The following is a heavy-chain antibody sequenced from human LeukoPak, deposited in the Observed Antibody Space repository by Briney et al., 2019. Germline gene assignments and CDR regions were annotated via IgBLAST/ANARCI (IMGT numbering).Heavy chain of an antibody. CDR2: ISTNNGNT. J-gene: IGHJ5*02. CDR3: ARDSGRGDSDPYNWFDP. Sequence: ASVKVSCKASGYTFTSYGISWVRQAPGQGLEWMGWISTNNGNTDYAQMLQGRVTMTTDTSTSTAYMELRSLRSDDTAIYYCARDSGRGDSDPYNWFDPWGQGTLVTVSS. CDR1: GYTFTSYG. D-gene: IGHD3-10*01. V-gene: IGHV1-18*01.